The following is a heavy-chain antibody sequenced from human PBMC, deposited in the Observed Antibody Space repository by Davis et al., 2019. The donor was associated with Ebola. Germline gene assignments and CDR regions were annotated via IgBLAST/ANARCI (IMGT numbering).Heavy chain of an antibody. CDR3: ARCSGGTSWDYYYGMDV. CDR2: ISSSSSYI. D-gene: IGHD2-15*01. Sequence: GESLKISCAASGFTFSSYEMNWVRQAPGKGLEWVSSISSSSSYIYYADSVKGRFTISRDNSKNSLYLEMNSLRAEDTAVYYCARCSGGTSWDYYYGMDVWGQGTTVTVSS. J-gene: IGHJ6*02. CDR1: GFTFSSYE. V-gene: IGHV3-21*01.